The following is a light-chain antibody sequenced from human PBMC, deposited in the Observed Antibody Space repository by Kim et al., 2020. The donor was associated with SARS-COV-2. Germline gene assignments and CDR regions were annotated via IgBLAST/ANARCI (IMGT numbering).Light chain of an antibody. CDR2: WAS. CDR1: QSVLYSPTDKNY. CDR3: QQYYATPRT. V-gene: IGKV4-1*01. Sequence: DIVMTQSPDSLAVSLGERATINCKSSQSVLYSPTDKNYLTWYQQKPGQPPKLLIYWASTRESGVPDRFSGSGSGTDFTLTISSLQAEDVAVYYCQQYYATPRTFGQGTKVDIK. J-gene: IGKJ1*01.